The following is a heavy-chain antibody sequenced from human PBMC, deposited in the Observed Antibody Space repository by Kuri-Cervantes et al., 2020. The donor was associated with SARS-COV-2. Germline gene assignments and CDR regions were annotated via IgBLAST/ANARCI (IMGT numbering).Heavy chain of an antibody. D-gene: IGHD1-14*01. CDR2: INHSGST. CDR1: GFTFSSYA. Sequence: GSLRLSCAASGFTFSSYAMSWVRQVPGKGLEWIGEINHSGSTNYNPSLKSRVTISVDTSKNQFSLKLSSVTAADTAVYYCARDSGGRETAGYFDYWGQGTLVTVSS. J-gene: IGHJ4*02. CDR3: ARDSGGRETAGYFDY. V-gene: IGHV4-4*02.